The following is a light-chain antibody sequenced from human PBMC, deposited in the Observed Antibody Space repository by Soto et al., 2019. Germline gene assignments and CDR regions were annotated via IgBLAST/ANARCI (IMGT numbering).Light chain of an antibody. Sequence: EIVLTQSPGTLSLSPGERATLSCRASQSVRSSYLAWYQQKPGQSPRLLIYDASNRATGIPDRFSGSGSGTDFTLAIRRLEHEDFALYYCQQYGSSPTFGQGTKVEIK. V-gene: IGKV3-20*01. CDR2: DAS. CDR1: QSVRSSY. CDR3: QQYGSSPT. J-gene: IGKJ1*01.